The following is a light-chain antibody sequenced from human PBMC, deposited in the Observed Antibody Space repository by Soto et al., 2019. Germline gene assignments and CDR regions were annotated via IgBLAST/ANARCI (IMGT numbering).Light chain of an antibody. Sequence: QSALTQPASVSGSPGQSITISCTGNSSDVGGYNYVSWYQQHPGKAPKLMIYDVSNRPSGVSNRFSGSKSGNTASLTISGLQAEDEADYYCSSYTSSSTLVVFGGGTQLTVL. J-gene: IGLJ2*01. CDR1: SSDVGGYNY. CDR3: SSYTSSSTLVV. CDR2: DVS. V-gene: IGLV2-14*01.